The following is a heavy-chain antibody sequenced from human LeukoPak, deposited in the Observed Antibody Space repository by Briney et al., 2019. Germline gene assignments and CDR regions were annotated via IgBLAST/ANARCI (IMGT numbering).Heavy chain of an antibody. Sequence: GGSLRLSCGASGFTFSNYGMHWVRQAPGKGLELVAVIWYDGSNKYCADSVKGRFTISRDNSKNTLYLQMNSLRAEDTALYYCAGSWRGSYLDYWGQGPLVTVSS. CDR3: AGSWRGSYLDY. CDR1: GFTFSNYG. J-gene: IGHJ4*02. D-gene: IGHD3-3*01. CDR2: IWYDGSNK. V-gene: IGHV3-33*01.